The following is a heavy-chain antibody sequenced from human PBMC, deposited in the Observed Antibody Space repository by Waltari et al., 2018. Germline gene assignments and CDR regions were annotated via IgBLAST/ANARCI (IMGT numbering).Heavy chain of an antibody. CDR2: IIPIFGTA. V-gene: IGHV1-69*08. CDR1: GGTFSSYA. D-gene: IGHD6-6*01. CDR3: ARQALAYSSSSGAFDI. J-gene: IGHJ3*02. Sequence: QVQLVQSGAEVKKPGSSVKVSCKASGGTFSSYAISWVRQAPGQGLEWMGRIIPIFGTANYAQKFQGRVTITADKSTSTAYMELSSLKASDTAMYYCARQALAYSSSSGAFDIWGQGTMVTVSS.